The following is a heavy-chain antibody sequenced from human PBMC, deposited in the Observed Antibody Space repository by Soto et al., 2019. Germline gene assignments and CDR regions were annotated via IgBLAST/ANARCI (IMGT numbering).Heavy chain of an antibody. Sequence: QVQLQESGPGLVKPSQTLSLTCTVSGGSISTGGYYWTWIRQHPGKGLEWIGYIYYSGSTYYNPSLKSRVTISVDTSKTQFSLKLSAVTAADTAVYYCARGLSGTLFDNSGQGTLVTVSS. CDR2: IYYSGST. D-gene: IGHD3-10*01. CDR3: ARGLSGTLFDN. V-gene: IGHV4-31*03. J-gene: IGHJ4*02. CDR1: GGSISTGGYY.